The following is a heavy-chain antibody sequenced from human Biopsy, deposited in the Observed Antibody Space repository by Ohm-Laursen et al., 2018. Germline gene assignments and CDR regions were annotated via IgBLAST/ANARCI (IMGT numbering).Heavy chain of an antibody. J-gene: IGHJ4*02. CDR3: ARATVETASFDF. CDR2: IYHSGTT. CDR1: GGSINTDLNY. V-gene: IGHV4-31*01. Sequence: TLSLTCTVSGGSINTDLNYWSWIRQRPGKGLEWIGYIYHSGTTYYNPSLESQVTISIDTSKNQFSLKVTSVTAADTAVYYCARATVETASFDFWGQGTLVTVSS. D-gene: IGHD5-18*01.